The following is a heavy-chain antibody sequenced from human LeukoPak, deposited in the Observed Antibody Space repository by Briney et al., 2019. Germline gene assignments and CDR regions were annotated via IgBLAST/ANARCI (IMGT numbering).Heavy chain of an antibody. CDR1: GLTFTDYI. CDR2: IDPRDKSI. Sequence: GGSLRLSCVAAGLTFTDYIFSSMRQAPGKGLEWVSYIDPRDKSIYYEDSVKGRFTISRHNAKNSLSLQMDSLRVDDTAVYYCAKVRTEVDLWGQGTLVSVSS. J-gene: IGHJ4*02. CDR3: AKVRTEVDL. V-gene: IGHV3-11*01. D-gene: IGHD3-9*01.